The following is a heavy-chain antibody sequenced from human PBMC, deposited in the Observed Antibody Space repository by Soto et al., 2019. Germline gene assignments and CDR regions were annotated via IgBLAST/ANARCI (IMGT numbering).Heavy chain of an antibody. CDR3: ARKAYYASGRINLFDS. CDR1: GGSISGFY. CDR2: VYSSGNA. J-gene: IGHJ4*02. D-gene: IGHD3-10*01. Sequence: SETLSLTCTVSGGSISGFYWSWIRQSPGKGLEWLGYVYSSGNANHNPSLNNRATISIDASKNQFSLKLNYVTTADTAMYYCARKAYYASGRINLFDSWGQGTLVTVSS. V-gene: IGHV4-59*01.